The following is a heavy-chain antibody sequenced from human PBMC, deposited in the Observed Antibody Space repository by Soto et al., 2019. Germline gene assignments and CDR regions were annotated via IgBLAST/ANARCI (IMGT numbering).Heavy chain of an antibody. V-gene: IGHV3-48*01. Sequence: GSLRLSCAASGFIFSTYSMNWVRQGPGKGLEWVSYISSSSSTIFYTDSVKGRFTVSRDNAKNSLYLQMNSLRAEDTAVYYCARGDYYDSSGPFSDAFDIWGQGTMVTVSS. CDR2: ISSSSSTI. CDR3: ARGDYYDSSGPFSDAFDI. J-gene: IGHJ3*02. CDR1: GFIFSTYS. D-gene: IGHD3-22*01.